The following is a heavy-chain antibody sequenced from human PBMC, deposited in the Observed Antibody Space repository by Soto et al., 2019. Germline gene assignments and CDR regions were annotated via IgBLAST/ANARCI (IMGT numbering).Heavy chain of an antibody. Sequence: QVQLVQSGAEVKKPGAAVKVSCKASGYTFINYYMHWVRQAPGQGLEWMGLINPSGGGTRYPQRLEGRVXXTXDXXTSTLYMELSSLRSEDTAVYYCARGGSGYSNWFDSWGQGTLVTVSS. CDR3: ARGGSGYSNWFDS. CDR2: INPSGGGT. V-gene: IGHV1-46*03. J-gene: IGHJ5*01. D-gene: IGHD3-22*01. CDR1: GYTFINYY.